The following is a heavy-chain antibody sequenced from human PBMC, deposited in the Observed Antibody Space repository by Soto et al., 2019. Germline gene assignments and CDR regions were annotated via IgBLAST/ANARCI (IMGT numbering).Heavy chain of an antibody. Sequence: EVQLEESGGGLVQPGGSLRLSCETSGFSFSDYDMHWVRQAPGKGLQWVSAVGTEGDTYYPDFVKGRFTVSRDNGKKSLFLDMKTLSAGDTAIYYCGSGTADGSGSYYIDYWGQGTLVTVSS. D-gene: IGHD3-10*01. V-gene: IGHV3-13*01. CDR2: VGTEGDT. CDR3: GSGTADGSGSYYIDY. J-gene: IGHJ4*02. CDR1: GFSFSDYD.